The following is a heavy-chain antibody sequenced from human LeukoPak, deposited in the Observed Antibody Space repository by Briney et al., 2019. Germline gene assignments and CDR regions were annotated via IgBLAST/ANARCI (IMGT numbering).Heavy chain of an antibody. D-gene: IGHD6-19*01. CDR1: GFTFSNYG. CDR3: AKTQGWSLDF. CDR2: IRYDGSNK. V-gene: IGHV3-30*02. Sequence: GESLRLSCAASGFTFSNYGIHWVRRGPGKGLEWVAYIRYDGSNKYYADSVKGRFTISRDNSKDTLHLQMNSLRAEDTAVYYCAKTQGWSLDFWGQGILVTVSS. J-gene: IGHJ4*02.